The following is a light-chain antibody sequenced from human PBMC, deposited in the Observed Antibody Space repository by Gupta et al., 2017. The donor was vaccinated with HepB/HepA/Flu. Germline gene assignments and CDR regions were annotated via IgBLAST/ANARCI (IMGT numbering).Light chain of an antibody. V-gene: IGLV2-14*01. J-gene: IGLJ2*01. CDR1: SSDVGGYNY. CDR2: DVS. CDR3: SSYTSSSNSVV. Sequence: QSALTQPASVSGSHGQSITISCTGTSSDVGGYNYVSWYQQHPGKAPKLMIYDVSNRPSGVSNRFSGSKSGNTASLTISGLQAEDAADYYCSSYTSSSNSVVFGGGTKLTVL.